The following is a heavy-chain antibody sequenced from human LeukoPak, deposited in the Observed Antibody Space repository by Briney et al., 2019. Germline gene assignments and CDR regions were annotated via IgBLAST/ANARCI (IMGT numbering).Heavy chain of an antibody. CDR2: ISSSSSYI. CDR1: GFTFSSYS. Sequence: GGPLRLSCAASGFTFSSYSMNWVRQAPGKGLEWVSSISSSSSYIYYADSAKGRFTISRDNAKNSLYLQMNSLRAEDTAVYYCARGFGLVVPAETFDYWGQGTLVTVSS. CDR3: ARGFGLVVPAETFDY. J-gene: IGHJ4*02. D-gene: IGHD2-2*01. V-gene: IGHV3-21*01.